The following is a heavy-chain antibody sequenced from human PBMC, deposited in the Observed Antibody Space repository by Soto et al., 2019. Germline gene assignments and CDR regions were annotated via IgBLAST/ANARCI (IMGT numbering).Heavy chain of an antibody. J-gene: IGHJ5*02. Sequence: SLRLSCAASGFTFRSFTMNWVRQAPGKGLEWVSTISSNSAYIYYTDTLRGRFTISRDNAKNSLHLQMNSLRAEDTAVYYCTRDASRDSSARGWFDPWGPGTLVTVSS. D-gene: IGHD6-13*01. CDR3: TRDASRDSSARGWFDP. CDR2: ISSNSAYI. CDR1: GFTFRSFT. V-gene: IGHV3-21*01.